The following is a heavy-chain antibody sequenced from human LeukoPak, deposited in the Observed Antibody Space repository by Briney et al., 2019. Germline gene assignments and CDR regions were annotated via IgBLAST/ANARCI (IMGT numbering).Heavy chain of an antibody. Sequence: SETLSLTCAVYGGSFSGYYWSWIRQPPGKGLEWVGEINHSGSTNYNPSLKSRVTISVDTSKNQFSLKPSSVTAADTAVYYCARGYYGSGSLDDAFDIWGQGTMVTVSS. CDR1: GGSFSGYY. CDR3: ARGYYGSGSLDDAFDI. CDR2: INHSGST. J-gene: IGHJ3*02. V-gene: IGHV4-34*01. D-gene: IGHD3-10*01.